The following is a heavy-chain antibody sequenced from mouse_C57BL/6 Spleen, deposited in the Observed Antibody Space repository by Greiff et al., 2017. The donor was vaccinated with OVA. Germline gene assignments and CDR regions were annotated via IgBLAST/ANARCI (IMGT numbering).Heavy chain of an antibody. CDR2: IYPGDGDT. V-gene: IGHV1-82*01. CDR1: GYAFSSSW. CDR3: ARGWLGLYAMDY. Sequence: VEPGASVKISCKASGYAFSSSWMNWVKQRPGKGLEWIGRIYPGDGDTNYNGKFKGKATLTADKSSSTAYMQLSSLTSEDAAVYFCARGWLGLYAMDYWGQGTSVTVSS. J-gene: IGHJ4*01. D-gene: IGHD1-1*02.